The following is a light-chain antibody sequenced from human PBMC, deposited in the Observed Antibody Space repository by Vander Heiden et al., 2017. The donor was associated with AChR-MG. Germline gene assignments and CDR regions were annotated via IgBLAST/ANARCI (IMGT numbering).Light chain of an antibody. CDR2: WAS. CDR1: QSILYTSNDKDY. Sequence: DIVMTQSPDSLAVSLGGRATINCRSSQSILYTSNDKDYLALYQQKPGQPPKLLIYWASTRESGVPDRFSGSGSGTDFTLTISSLQAEDVAVYYCQQYYSIPRTFGQGTKLELK. V-gene: IGKV4-1*01. CDR3: QQYYSIPRT. J-gene: IGKJ2*01.